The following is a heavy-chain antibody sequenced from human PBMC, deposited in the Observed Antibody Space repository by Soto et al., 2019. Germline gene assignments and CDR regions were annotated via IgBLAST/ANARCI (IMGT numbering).Heavy chain of an antibody. CDR1: GGSISSYY. D-gene: IGHD1-7*01. J-gene: IGHJ4*02. CDR3: ARLITGTTLQFDY. V-gene: IGHV4-59*08. Sequence: SETLSLTCTVSGGSISSYYWSWIRQPPGKGLEWIGYIYYSGSTNYNPSLKSRVTISVDTSKNQFSLKLSSVTAADTAVYYCARLITGTTLQFDYWGQGTLVTVSS. CDR2: IYYSGST.